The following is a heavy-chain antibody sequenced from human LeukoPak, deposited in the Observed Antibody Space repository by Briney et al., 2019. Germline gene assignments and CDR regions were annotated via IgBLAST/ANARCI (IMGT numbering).Heavy chain of an antibody. J-gene: IGHJ5*02. Sequence: ASVKVSCKASGYTFTSYYMHWVRQAPGRGLEWMGIINPSGGSTSYAQKFQGRVTMTRDMSTSTVYMELSSLRSEDTAVYYCAREESGYCSSTSCSNWFDPWGQGTLVTVSS. CDR2: INPSGGST. CDR3: AREESGYCSSTSCSNWFDP. D-gene: IGHD2-2*01. CDR1: GYTFTSYY. V-gene: IGHV1-46*01.